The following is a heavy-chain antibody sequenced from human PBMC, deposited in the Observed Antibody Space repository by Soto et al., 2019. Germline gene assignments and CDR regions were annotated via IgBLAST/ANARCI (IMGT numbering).Heavy chain of an antibody. J-gene: IGHJ6*02. Sequence: QVQLVQSGAEVKKPGASVKVSCKASGYTFTTYAIHWVRQAPGQRLEWMGWINTGNGNTEYSQTFQGRVTITRDTPASTAYMELSSLRSEDTAMYYCTRVNTIFLNADYSPYDMDVWGQGTTVTVAS. D-gene: IGHD3-9*01. CDR3: TRVNTIFLNADYSPYDMDV. V-gene: IGHV1-3*04. CDR2: INTGNGNT. CDR1: GYTFTTYA.